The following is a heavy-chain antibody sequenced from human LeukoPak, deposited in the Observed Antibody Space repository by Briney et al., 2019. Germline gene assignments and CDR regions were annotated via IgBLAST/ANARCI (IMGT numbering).Heavy chain of an antibody. CDR3: ARAHPTIVAAAYYYYYYMDV. D-gene: IGHD6-13*01. CDR2: IKQDGSEK. J-gene: IGHJ6*03. CDR1: GFTFSSYW. V-gene: IGHV3-7*01. Sequence: GGSLRLSCAASGFTFSSYWMSWVRQAPGKGLEWVANIKQDGSEKYYVDSVKGRFTISRDNAKNSLYLQMNSLSAEDTAVYYCARAHPTIVAAAYYYYYYMDVWGKGTTVTVSS.